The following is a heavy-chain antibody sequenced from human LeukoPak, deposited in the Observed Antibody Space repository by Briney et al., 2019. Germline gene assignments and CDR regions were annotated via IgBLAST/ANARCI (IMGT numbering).Heavy chain of an antibody. CDR3: ARDQRVTGRPDIDY. CDR2: ISSDGSST. V-gene: IGHV3-74*03. CDR1: GFTFRNHW. D-gene: IGHD6-6*01. J-gene: IGHJ4*02. Sequence: GGSLRLSCAASGFTFRNHWMHWVRQTPGKGLVWVSRISSDGSSTTYADSVKGRFTISRDNAKDTLYLQMNNLRAEDTAMYYCARDQRVTGRPDIDYWGQGTLVIVSS.